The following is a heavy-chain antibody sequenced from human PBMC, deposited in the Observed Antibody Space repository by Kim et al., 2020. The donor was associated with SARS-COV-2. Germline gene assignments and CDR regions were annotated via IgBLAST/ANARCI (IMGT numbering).Heavy chain of an antibody. CDR1: GFTFSSCA. CDR2: ISYDGSNK. Sequence: GGSLRLSCAASGFTFSSCAMHWVRQAPGKGLEWVAVISYDGSNKYYADSVKGRFTISRDNSKNTLYLQMNSLRAEDTALHYCARDPWSRLRGVTYSYYGMDVWGQGTTVTVSS. CDR3: ARDPWSRLRGVTYSYYGMDV. V-gene: IGHV3-30-3*01. J-gene: IGHJ6*02. D-gene: IGHD3-10*01.